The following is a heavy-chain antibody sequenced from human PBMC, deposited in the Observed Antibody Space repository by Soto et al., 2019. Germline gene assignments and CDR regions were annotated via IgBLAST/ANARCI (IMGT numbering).Heavy chain of an antibody. CDR3: ARDQAEYSRGRGGMDV. V-gene: IGHV3-53*01. J-gene: IGHJ6*02. CDR2: SYNGGST. D-gene: IGHD6-19*01. CDR1: GFTVSSNY. Sequence: EVQLVESGGGLIQPGGSLRLSCAASGFTVSSNYMSWVRQAPGKGLEWVSVSYNGGSTYYADSVKGRFTLSRDNSNNTLYSQMNSLRAEDTGGYYCARDQAEYSRGRGGMDVWGQGTTVTVSS.